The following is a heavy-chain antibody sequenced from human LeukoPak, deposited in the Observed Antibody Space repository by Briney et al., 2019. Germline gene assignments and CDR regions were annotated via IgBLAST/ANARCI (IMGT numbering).Heavy chain of an antibody. CDR2: LNQDGSEK. D-gene: IGHD2-15*01. V-gene: IGHV3-7*01. J-gene: IGHJ4*02. CDR3: VAAMGLLDY. Sequence: GGSLRLSCAASGFAFDGYGMTWVRQAPGKGLEWVANLNQDGSEKYYADSVKGRFTISRDNAKNSLFLQLNSLRADVTAVYCCVAAMGLLDYWGQGTLVTVSS. CDR1: GFAFDGYG.